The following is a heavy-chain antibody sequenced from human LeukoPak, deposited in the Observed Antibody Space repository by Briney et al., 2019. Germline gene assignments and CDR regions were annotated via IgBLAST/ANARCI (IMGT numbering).Heavy chain of an antibody. J-gene: IGHJ3*02. CDR2: IYDSGTT. D-gene: IGHD3-22*01. CDR1: AGSISIGCYY. CDR3: ARVGYYDSSGYPPRGDRYAFDI. V-gene: IGHV4-31*03. Sequence: SQTMSLTCTVSAGSISIGCYYCSWILEHPGKGLDWSGHIYDSGTTYYNPTLKSRVTISVDTAKNLFSLKLSSVTAADTAVYYCARVGYYDSSGYPPRGDRYAFDIWGQGTMVTVSS.